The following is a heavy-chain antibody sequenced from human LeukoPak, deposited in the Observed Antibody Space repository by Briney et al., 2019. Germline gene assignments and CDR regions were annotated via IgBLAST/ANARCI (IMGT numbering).Heavy chain of an antibody. Sequence: PSETLSLTCTVSGGSISGYYWSWIRQPPGKGLEWIGEINHSGSTNYNPSLKSRVTISVDTSKNQFSLKLSSVTAADTAVYYCARGPRRSLWVAEPFDYWGQGTLVTVSS. J-gene: IGHJ4*02. CDR3: ARGPRRSLWVAEPFDY. CDR2: INHSGST. V-gene: IGHV4-34*01. CDR1: GGSISGYY. D-gene: IGHD1-1*01.